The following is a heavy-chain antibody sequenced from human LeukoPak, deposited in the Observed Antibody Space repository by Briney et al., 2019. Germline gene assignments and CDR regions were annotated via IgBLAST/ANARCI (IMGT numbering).Heavy chain of an antibody. J-gene: IGHJ4*02. CDR3: ARKGHYGIDF. D-gene: IGHD4-17*01. CDR1: GFSFDDYD. Sequence: GGSLRLSCTASGFSFDDYDMDWVRQAPGQGLEWVSVIKLNGGTTTYADSVKGRFTISRDNARNSLFLQMDSLTAEDTAFYFCARKGHYGIDFWGQGTLVTVSS. CDR2: IKLNGGTT. V-gene: IGHV3-20*04.